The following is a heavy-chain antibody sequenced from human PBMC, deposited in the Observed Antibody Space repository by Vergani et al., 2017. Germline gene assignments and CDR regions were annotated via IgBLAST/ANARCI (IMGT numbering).Heavy chain of an antibody. CDR3: ARSGADIVLMVYATGWFDP. V-gene: IGHV5-51*01. D-gene: IGHD2-8*01. CDR1: GYSFTSYW. Sequence: EVQLVQSGAEVKKPGESLKISCKGSGYSFTSYWIGWVRQMPGKGLGWMGIIYPGDPDTRYSPSFQGQVTISADKSISTAYLQWSSLKASDTAMYYCARSGADIVLMVYATGWFDPWGQGTLVTVSS. CDR2: IYPGDPDT. J-gene: IGHJ5*02.